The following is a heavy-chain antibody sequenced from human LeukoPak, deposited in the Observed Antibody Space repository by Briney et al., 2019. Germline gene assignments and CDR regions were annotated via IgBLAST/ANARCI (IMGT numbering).Heavy chain of an antibody. J-gene: IGHJ4*02. Sequence: GGTLRLSCAASGCTFSDYYMSWIRQAPRKGLERVSYISSSGSTIYYADSVKGRFTISRDNAKNSLYLQMNSLRAEDTAVYYCARDRLRIFGVVTYMFDYWGQGTLVTVSS. V-gene: IGHV3-11*01. CDR1: GCTFSDYY. D-gene: IGHD3-3*01. CDR2: ISSSGSTI. CDR3: ARDRLRIFGVVTYMFDY.